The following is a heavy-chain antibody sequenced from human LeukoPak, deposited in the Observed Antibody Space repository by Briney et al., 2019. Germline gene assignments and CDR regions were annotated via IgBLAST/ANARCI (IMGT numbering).Heavy chain of an antibody. J-gene: IGHJ6*03. CDR1: GFTVSSNY. CDR3: ASDSGSYRTPYYYMDV. V-gene: IGHV3-53*01. D-gene: IGHD3-10*01. CDR2: IYSGGST. Sequence: QPGGSLRLSCAASGFTVSSNYMSWVRQAPGKGLEWVSVIYSGGSTYYADSVKGRFTISRDNSKNTLYLQMNSLRAEDTAVYYCASDSGSYRTPYYYMDVWGTGTTVTVSS.